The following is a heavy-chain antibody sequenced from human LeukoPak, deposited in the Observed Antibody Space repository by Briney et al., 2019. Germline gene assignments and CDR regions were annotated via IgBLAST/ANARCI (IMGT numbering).Heavy chain of an antibody. CDR2: ISDSGGST. CDR3: ASRYYVDF. Sequence: GGSLRLSCSASGFPFSSYAMHWVRQAPGKGLEYVSAISDSGGSTYYADSVKGRFTISRDNSRNTLYLQMNSLRAEDTAVYYCASRYYVDFWGQGTLVTVSS. V-gene: IGHV3-64*04. J-gene: IGHJ4*02. D-gene: IGHD3-10*01. CDR1: GFPFSSYA.